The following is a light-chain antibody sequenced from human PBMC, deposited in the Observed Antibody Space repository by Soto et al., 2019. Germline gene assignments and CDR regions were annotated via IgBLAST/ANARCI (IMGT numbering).Light chain of an antibody. Sequence: QSALTQPASVSGSPGQSITICCSGTSSDVGGYNYVSWYQQHPGKAPKLMIYEVSNRPSGVSNRFSGSKSGNTASLTISGLQAEDEADYYCSSYTSSSTPGFGGGTKVTVL. CDR1: SSDVGGYNY. CDR2: EVS. J-gene: IGLJ2*01. V-gene: IGLV2-14*01. CDR3: SSYTSSSTPG.